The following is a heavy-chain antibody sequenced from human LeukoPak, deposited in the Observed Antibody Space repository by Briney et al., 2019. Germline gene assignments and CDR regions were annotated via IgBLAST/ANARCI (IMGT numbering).Heavy chain of an antibody. J-gene: IGHJ4*02. CDR1: GFTFSSYA. Sequence: GGSLRLXCAASGFTFSSYAMSWVRQAPGRGLEWVSAISGSGGSTYYADSVKGRFTISRDNSKNTLYLQMNSLRAEDMAVYYCAKPAYWTTYYFDYWGQGTLVTVSS. CDR2: ISGSGGST. D-gene: IGHD3/OR15-3a*01. V-gene: IGHV3-23*01. CDR3: AKPAYWTTYYFDY.